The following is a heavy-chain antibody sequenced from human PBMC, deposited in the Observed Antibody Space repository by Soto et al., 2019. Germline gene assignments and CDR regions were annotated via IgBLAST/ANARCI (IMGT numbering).Heavy chain of an antibody. Sequence: SETLSLTCTVSGGSISSSSYYWGWIRQPPGKGLEWIGSIYYSGSTYYNPSLKSRVTISVDTSKNQFSLKLSSVTAADTAVYYCARPIGPDSSSADNWFDPWGQGTLVTVSS. V-gene: IGHV4-39*01. J-gene: IGHJ5*02. D-gene: IGHD6-6*01. CDR3: ARPIGPDSSSADNWFDP. CDR2: IYYSGST. CDR1: GGSISSSSYY.